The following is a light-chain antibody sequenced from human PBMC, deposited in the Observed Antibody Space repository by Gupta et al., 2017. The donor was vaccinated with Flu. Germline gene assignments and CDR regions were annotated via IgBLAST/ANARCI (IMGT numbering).Light chain of an antibody. Sequence: QSALTQPASVSGSPGQSITISCTGTSSDVGGYNYVSWYQQHPGKAPKLIIYEVSIRPSGVSNRFSGSKSGNTASLTISGLQAEDEGDFYCSSYTSDSTLRAIFGGGTKLTVL. CDR2: EVS. V-gene: IGLV2-14*01. CDR3: SSYTSDSTLRAI. CDR1: SSDVGGYNY. J-gene: IGLJ2*01.